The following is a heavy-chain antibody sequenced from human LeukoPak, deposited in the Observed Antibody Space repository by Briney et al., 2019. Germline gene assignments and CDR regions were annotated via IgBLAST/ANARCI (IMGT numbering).Heavy chain of an antibody. CDR3: ASGPGGPLLWFGELLYEPFDY. CDR2: ISAYNGNT. D-gene: IGHD3-10*01. J-gene: IGHJ4*02. Sequence: GASVKVSCKASGYTFTSYGISWVRQAPGQGLEWMGWISAYNGNTNYAQKLQGRVTMTTDTSTSTAYMELRSLRSDDTAVYYCASGPGGPLLWFGELLYEPFDYWGQGTLVTVSS. CDR1: GYTFTSYG. V-gene: IGHV1-18*01.